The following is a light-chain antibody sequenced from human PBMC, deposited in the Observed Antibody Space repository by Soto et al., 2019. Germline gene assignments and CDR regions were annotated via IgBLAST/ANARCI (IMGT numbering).Light chain of an antibody. CDR1: QSVSGW. CDR2: DAS. V-gene: IGKV1-5*01. Sequence: DIQMTQSPSTLSASVGDTVTVTCRASQSVSGWLAWYQQKPGKAPNYLIYDASSLESGAPSRFSGSGSGTEFTLTISSLQPDDFATYYCQQYNSYSQWTFGQGTKVDIK. J-gene: IGKJ1*01. CDR3: QQYNSYSQWT.